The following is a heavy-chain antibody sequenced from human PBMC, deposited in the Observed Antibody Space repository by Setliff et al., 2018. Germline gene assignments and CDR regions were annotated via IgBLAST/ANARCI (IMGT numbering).Heavy chain of an antibody. D-gene: IGHD1-26*01. Sequence: ASVKVSCKASGYAFTAYDIHWVRQAPGQRLEWMGWINGANGDTKYSENFQGRVTFTRDTSATTAYMELSRLRSEDTAVYYCARGQTVGPNSGKDYWGQGTLGTAPQ. CDR2: INGANGDT. V-gene: IGHV1-3*01. CDR1: GYAFTAYD. J-gene: IGHJ4*02. CDR3: ARGQTVGPNSGKDY.